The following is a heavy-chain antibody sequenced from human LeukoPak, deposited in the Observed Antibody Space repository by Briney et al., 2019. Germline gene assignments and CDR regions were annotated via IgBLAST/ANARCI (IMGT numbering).Heavy chain of an antibody. D-gene: IGHD2-8*02. CDR2: ISSSSDYI. Sequence: GGSLGLSCAASGFTFSSNSMNWVRQAPGKGLEWVSSISSSSDYIYYADSVKGRFTISRDNAKNSLYLQMNSLRAEDTAVYYCARGSAVTNTGYYWGQGTLVTVSS. CDR1: GFTFSSNS. J-gene: IGHJ4*02. V-gene: IGHV3-21*01. CDR3: ARGSAVTNTGYY.